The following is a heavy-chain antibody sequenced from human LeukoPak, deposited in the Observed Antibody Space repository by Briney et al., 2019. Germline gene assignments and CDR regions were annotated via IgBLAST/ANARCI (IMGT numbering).Heavy chain of an antibody. D-gene: IGHD4-17*01. CDR2: IDGDGST. V-gene: IGHV3-66*01. J-gene: IGHJ3*02. CDR3: ASCSYGRPLVTI. CDR1: GVTVSNH. Sequence: GGSLRLSCVASGVTVSNHMSWVRQAPGKGLEWVSIIDGDGSTYYADSVKGRFAISRDNSKNTLYLQVNSLRAEDTAVYYCASCSYGRPLVTIWGQGTMVIVAS.